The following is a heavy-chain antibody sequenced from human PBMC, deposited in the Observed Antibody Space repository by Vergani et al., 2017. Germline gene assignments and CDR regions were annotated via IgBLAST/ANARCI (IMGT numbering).Heavy chain of an antibody. CDR1: GFTSAGYA. CDR3: AKDLGTSSGGGWFDP. Sequence: EVQLEESGGGLVLPGRSLRLSCVASGFTSAGYAMHWVRQAPGKGLEWVSGISWNSNSIGYADSVKGRCTNSRANAKNSLYLQMNSLRAEDTALYYCAKDLGTSSGGGWFDPWGQGTLVTVSS. CDR2: ISWNSNSI. J-gene: IGHJ5*02. D-gene: IGHD6-6*01. V-gene: IGHV3-9*02.